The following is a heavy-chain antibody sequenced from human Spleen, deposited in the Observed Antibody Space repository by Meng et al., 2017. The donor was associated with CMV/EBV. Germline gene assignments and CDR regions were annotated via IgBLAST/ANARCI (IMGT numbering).Heavy chain of an antibody. Sequence: GESLKISCAASGFIFGNYWMSWVRQAPGKGLEWVANIKQDGSAKDYVDSVKGRFTISRDDAKNSMDLQMNSLRAEDTALYYCAKAHFDRKAFHYWGQGTLVTVSS. CDR2: IKQDGSAK. V-gene: IGHV3-7*03. D-gene: IGHD3-22*01. J-gene: IGHJ4*02. CDR3: AKAHFDRKAFHY. CDR1: GFIFGNYW.